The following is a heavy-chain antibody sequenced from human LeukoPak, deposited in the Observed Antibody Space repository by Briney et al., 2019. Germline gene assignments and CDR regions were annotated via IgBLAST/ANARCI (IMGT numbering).Heavy chain of an antibody. D-gene: IGHD4-17*01. CDR1: GLTFSSYG. V-gene: IGHV3-30*18. CDR2: ISYDGSNK. CDR3: AKDRHIESVGLRPWDYGMDV. J-gene: IGHJ6*02. Sequence: GGSLRLSCAASGLTFSSYGMHWVRQAPGKGLEWVAVISYDGSNKYYADSVKGRFTISRDNSKNTLYLQMNSLRAEDTAVYYCAKDRHIESVGLRPWDYGMDVWGQGTTVTVSS.